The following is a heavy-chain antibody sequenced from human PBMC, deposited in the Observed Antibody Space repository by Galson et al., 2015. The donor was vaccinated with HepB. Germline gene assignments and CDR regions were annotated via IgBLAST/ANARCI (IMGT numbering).Heavy chain of an antibody. J-gene: IGHJ5*02. Sequence: QSGAEVKKPGESLKISCKGSGYSFTSYWIGWVRQMPGKGLEWMGIIYPGDSDTRYSPSFQGQVTISADKSISTAYLQWSSLKASDNAMYYCARRDRSSGWYSHYSGWFDPWGQGTLVTVSS. CDR2: IYPGDSDT. CDR3: ARRDRSSGWYSHYSGWFDP. V-gene: IGHV5-51*01. D-gene: IGHD6-19*01. CDR1: GYSFTSYW.